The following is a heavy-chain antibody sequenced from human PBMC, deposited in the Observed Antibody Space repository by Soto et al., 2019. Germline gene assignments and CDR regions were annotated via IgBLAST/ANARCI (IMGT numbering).Heavy chain of an antibody. CDR3: ARDGYCSGGSCYSLHSYYGMDV. J-gene: IGHJ6*02. CDR2: INPNSGGT. D-gene: IGHD2-15*01. CDR1: GYTFTGYY. V-gene: IGHV1-2*04. Sequence: ASVKVSCKASGYTFTGYYMHWVRQAPGQGLEWMGWINPNSGGTNYAQKFQGWVTMTRDTSISTAYMELSRLRSDDTAVYYCARDGYCSGGSCYSLHSYYGMDVWGQGTTVTVSS.